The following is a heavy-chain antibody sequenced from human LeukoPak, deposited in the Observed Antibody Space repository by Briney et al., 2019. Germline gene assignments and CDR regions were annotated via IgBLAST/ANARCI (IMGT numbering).Heavy chain of an antibody. V-gene: IGHV3-48*03. J-gene: IGHJ4*02. CDR1: GFIFSSFE. D-gene: IGHD6-19*01. Sequence: GGSLRLSCAASGFIFSSFEMYWVRQAPGKGLEWVSYISSGASTMYYADSVKGRFTISRDNAKNSLFLQMNSLRAEDTAVYYCALLAVASDFDYWGQGTLVTVSS. CDR2: ISSGASTM. CDR3: ALLAVASDFDY.